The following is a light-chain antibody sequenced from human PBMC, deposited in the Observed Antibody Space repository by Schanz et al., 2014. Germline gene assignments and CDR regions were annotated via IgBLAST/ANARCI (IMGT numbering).Light chain of an antibody. CDR3: CSYSRV. V-gene: IGLV2-23*01. Sequence: HSALTQPASVSGSPGQSITISCTGTSSDVGSYNLVSWYQQHPGKAPKLMIYEGSKRPSGVSNRFSGSKSGNTASLTISGLQAEDEADYYCCSYSRVFGGGTKLTVL. CDR1: SSDVGSYNL. CDR2: EGS. J-gene: IGLJ2*01.